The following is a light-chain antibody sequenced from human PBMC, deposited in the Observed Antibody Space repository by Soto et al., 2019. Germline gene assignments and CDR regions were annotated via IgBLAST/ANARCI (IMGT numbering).Light chain of an antibody. J-gene: IGKJ2*01. CDR3: QRYDSSPPYT. V-gene: IGKV3D-15*01. Sequence: RGLTQYRATLSVSPGARATLSCGACQSVPSDWLAWYRHKPGQAPRLLIYGASSRATGVPDRVSGSGSGTEFTVTISRLQSEDFAIYYCQRYDSSPPYTFGQGTKVDIK. CDR2: GAS. CDR1: QSVPSD.